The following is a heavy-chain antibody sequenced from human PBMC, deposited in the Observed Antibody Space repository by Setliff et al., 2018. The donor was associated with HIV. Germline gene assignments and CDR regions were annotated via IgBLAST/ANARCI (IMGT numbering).Heavy chain of an antibody. Sequence: GSLRLSCAASGFTFSDYYMSWIRQAPGKGLEWVSYISSSGSTIYYADSVKGRFTISRDNSKNMLYLQMNSLSAEDTALYYCTKREAGAKPFDYWGRGTLVTVSS. V-gene: IGHV3-11*01. CDR1: GFTFSDYY. D-gene: IGHD1-26*01. CDR2: ISSSGSTI. J-gene: IGHJ4*02. CDR3: TKREAGAKPFDY.